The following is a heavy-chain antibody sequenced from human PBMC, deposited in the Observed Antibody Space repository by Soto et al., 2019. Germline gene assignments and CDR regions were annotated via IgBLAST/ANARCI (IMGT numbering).Heavy chain of an antibody. D-gene: IGHD3-9*01. J-gene: IGHJ4*02. CDR1: GSIFSGSE. V-gene: IGHV3-73*01. Sequence: EVQLVESGGTLVPPGGSLKLSCEVSGSIFSGSEMHWVRQASGKGLEWIGRIVSRLNNYATVYAASMRGRFPISRDDSKNPAYVKMHSLKTEDTSLYYCTLYTILAGYRFAYWGRGSLVTVSS. CDR3: TLYTILAGYRFAY. CDR2: IVSRLNNYAT.